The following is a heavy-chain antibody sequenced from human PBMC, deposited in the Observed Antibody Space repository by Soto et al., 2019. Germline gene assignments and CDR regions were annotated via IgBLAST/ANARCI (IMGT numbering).Heavy chain of an antibody. CDR3: ARGGVAYEDDAFDI. D-gene: IGHD2-8*01. CDR2: INPNGGGT. CDR1: GYTFTGYY. J-gene: IGHJ3*02. Sequence: ASVKVSCKASGYTFTGYYMHWVRQAPGQGLEWMGWINPNGGGTNYAQKFQGRVTMTRDTSMSTVYMELSSLRSEDTAVYYCARGGVAYEDDAFDIWGQGTMVTVSS. V-gene: IGHV1-2*02.